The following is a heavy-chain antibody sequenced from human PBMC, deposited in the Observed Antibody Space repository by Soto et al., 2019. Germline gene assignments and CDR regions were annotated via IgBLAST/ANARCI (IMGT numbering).Heavy chain of an antibody. CDR3: ARVAIHSGTPQVLYGMDV. J-gene: IGHJ6*02. CDR1: GGTFSSYA. CDR2: IIPLCGTA. V-gene: IGHV1-69*12. Sequence: QVQLVQSGAEVKKPGSSVKVSCKASGGTFSSYAISWVRQAPGQRLEWMGGIIPLCGTADYAQKSQGRVTSAAEASTSTAYMELSSRRSEDTAVYYCARVAIHSGTPQVLYGMDVWGQGTTVTVSS. D-gene: IGHD2-15*01.